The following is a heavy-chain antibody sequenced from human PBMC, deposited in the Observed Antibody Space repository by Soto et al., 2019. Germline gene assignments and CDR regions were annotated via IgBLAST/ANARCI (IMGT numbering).Heavy chain of an antibody. J-gene: IGHJ4*02. Sequence: QVQLQESGPGLVKPSGTLSLTCAVSGGSISSSNWWSWVRQPPGKGLEWIGEIYHSGSTNYVTSLKSRVTISIDKSRNQFSLRLCSVTAGDTAVYYCARAAVIVRYYFDNLSQGTLVTVSS. CDR3: ARAAVIVRYYFDN. CDR2: IYHSGST. D-gene: IGHD3-16*02. V-gene: IGHV4-4*02. CDR1: GGSISSSNW.